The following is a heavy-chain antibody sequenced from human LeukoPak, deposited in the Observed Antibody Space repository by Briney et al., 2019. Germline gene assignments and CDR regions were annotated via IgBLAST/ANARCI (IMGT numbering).Heavy chain of an antibody. J-gene: IGHJ5*02. CDR3: ARMAAAGRANWFDP. CDR2: INTNTGNP. Sequence: GASVKVSCKASGYTFTSYAMNWVRQAPGQGLEWMGWINTNTGNPTYAQGFTGRFVFSLDTSVSTAYLQISSLKAEDTAVYYCARMAAAGRANWFDPWGQGTLVTVSS. CDR1: GYTFTSYA. D-gene: IGHD6-13*01. V-gene: IGHV7-4-1*02.